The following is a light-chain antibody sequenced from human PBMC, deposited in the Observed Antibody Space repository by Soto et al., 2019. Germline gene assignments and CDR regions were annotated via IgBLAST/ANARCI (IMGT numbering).Light chain of an antibody. Sequence: EIVLTQSPGTLSLSPGERATLSCRASQGVSSTYLAWYQQKPGQAPRLLIFVASNRATGIPDRFSASGFGTDFTLTISRLEPEDFAVYYCQQYGRSPPFTFGPGTKVDIK. CDR2: VAS. CDR3: QQYGRSPPFT. V-gene: IGKV3-20*01. J-gene: IGKJ3*01. CDR1: QGVSSTY.